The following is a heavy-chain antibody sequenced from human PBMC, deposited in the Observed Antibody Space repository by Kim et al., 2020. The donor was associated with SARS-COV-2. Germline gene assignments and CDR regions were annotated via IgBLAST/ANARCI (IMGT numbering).Heavy chain of an antibody. CDR2: ISGSGVRT. V-gene: IGHV3-23*01. J-gene: IGHJ3*02. Sequence: GGSLRLSCAASGVILSNYAMNWVRQAPGKGLEWVSGISGSGVRTDYADPVKGRFTISRDNSKNTLYLQMNSLRAEETAIYYCAKGANTTTGDGLGDVFDTWGQGTMVTVSS. CDR1: GVILSNYA. D-gene: IGHD1-1*01. CDR3: AKGANTTTGDGLGDVFDT.